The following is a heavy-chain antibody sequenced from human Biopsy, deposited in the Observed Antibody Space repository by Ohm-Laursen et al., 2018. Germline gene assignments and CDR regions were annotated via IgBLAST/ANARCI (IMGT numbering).Heavy chain of an antibody. J-gene: IGHJ3*02. CDR1: GGSLSGYY. V-gene: IGHV4-34*01. D-gene: IGHD2/OR15-2a*01. Sequence: GTPSLTCAVYGGSLSGYYWNWIRQSPGKGLEWIGEINHRGFTSNNPSLKSRVTISVDTSKNQFSLKLGSVTAADTAVYYCAKNLAVSSYALDIWGQGTMVTVSS. CDR2: INHRGFT. CDR3: AKNLAVSSYALDI.